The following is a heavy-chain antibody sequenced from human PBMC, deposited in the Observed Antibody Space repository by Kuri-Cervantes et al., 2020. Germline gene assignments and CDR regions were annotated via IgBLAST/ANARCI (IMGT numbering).Heavy chain of an antibody. CDR2: IYYSGST. V-gene: IGHV4-31*03. CDR3: ARGGDMTPDI. Sequence: SETLSLTCTVSGGSISSGGYYWSWIRQHPGKGLEWIGYIYYSGSTYYNPSLKSRVTISVDTSKNQSSLKLSSVTAADTAVYYCARGGDMTPDIWGQGTMVTVSS. J-gene: IGHJ3*02. D-gene: IGHD3-10*01. CDR1: GGSISSGGYY.